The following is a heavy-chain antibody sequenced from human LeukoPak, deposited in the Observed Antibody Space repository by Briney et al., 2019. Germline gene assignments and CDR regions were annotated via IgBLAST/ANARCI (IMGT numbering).Heavy chain of an antibody. CDR3: AKGHTAYGTCVDC. Sequence: GGSLRLSCAASGFTLSRYAMNWVRQAPGKGLEWVSIISGGGGNTYYVDSVKGRFTISRDNSRNTLYLQMNSLRGEDTAVYSCAKGHTAYGTCVDCWGQGTLVIVSS. CDR1: GFTLSRYA. V-gene: IGHV3-23*01. D-gene: IGHD4-17*01. J-gene: IGHJ4*02. CDR2: ISGGGGNT.